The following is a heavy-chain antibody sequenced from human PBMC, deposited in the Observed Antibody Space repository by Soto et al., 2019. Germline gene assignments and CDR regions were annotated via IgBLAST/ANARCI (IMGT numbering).Heavy chain of an antibody. CDR1: GFTVSSNY. V-gene: IGHV3-66*01. D-gene: IGHD5-18*01. CDR3: ARDAVVDTAMVTSAFDI. Sequence: EVQLEEFGGGLVQPGRSLRLSCAASGFTVSSNYMSWVRQAPGKGLEWVSVIYSGGSTYYADSVKGRFTISRDNSKNTLYLQMNSLRAEDTAVYYCARDAVVDTAMVTSAFDIWGQGTMVTVSS. CDR2: IYSGGST. J-gene: IGHJ3*02.